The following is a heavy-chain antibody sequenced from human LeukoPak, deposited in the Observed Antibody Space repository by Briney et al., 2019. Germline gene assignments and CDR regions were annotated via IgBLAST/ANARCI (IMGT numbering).Heavy chain of an antibody. V-gene: IGHV3-11*04. CDR1: GFTFSSYW. D-gene: IGHD3-22*01. CDR2: ISSSGSTI. J-gene: IGHJ3*02. Sequence: PGGSLRLSCAASGFTFSSYWMSWIRQAPGKGLEWVSYISSSGSTIYYADSVKGRFTISRDNAKNSLYLQMNSLRAEDTAVYYCARDRYYDSSGYRTPRAFDIWGQGTMVTVSS. CDR3: ARDRYYDSSGYRTPRAFDI.